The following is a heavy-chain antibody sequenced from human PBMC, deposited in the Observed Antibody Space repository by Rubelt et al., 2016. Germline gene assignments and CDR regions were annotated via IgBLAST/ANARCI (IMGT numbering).Heavy chain of an antibody. CDR3: ARRRYSSSWGFDY. D-gene: IGHD6-13*01. CDR2: ISGSGSSI. CDR1: GFTFNSYE. Sequence: EVQLVESGGGLVQPGGSLRLSCAASGFTFNSYEMNWVRQAPGKGLEWVSYISGSGSSIYYADSVKGRFTISRDNSKNTLYLQMNSLGAEDTAVYYCARRRYSSSWGFDYWGQGTLVTVSS. V-gene: IGHV3-48*03. J-gene: IGHJ4*02.